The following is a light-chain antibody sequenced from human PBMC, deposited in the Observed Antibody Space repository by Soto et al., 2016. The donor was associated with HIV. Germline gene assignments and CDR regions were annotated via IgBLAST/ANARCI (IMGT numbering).Light chain of an antibody. CDR2: DDR. J-gene: IGLJ3*02. Sequence: SYVVTQPPSVSVAPGQTARITCGGINIGSKSVHWYQQKPGQAPVLVIYDDRDRPPGIPERFSGSNSGSTATLTINRVEAEDEADFYCQVWDSHNDPWVFGGGTKLTVL. CDR3: QVWDSHNDPWV. V-gene: IGLV3-21*02. CDR1: NIGSKS.